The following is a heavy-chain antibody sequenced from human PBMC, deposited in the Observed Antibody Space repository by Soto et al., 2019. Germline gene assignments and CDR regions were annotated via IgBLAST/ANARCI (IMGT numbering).Heavy chain of an antibody. CDR2: ISYSGST. V-gene: IGHV4-59*01. J-gene: IGHJ4*02. CDR1: SDSISSYY. CDR3: ARGTSWQLPFGY. Sequence: PSETLSLTCTVSSDSISSYYWSWIRQPPGKRLEWIGYISYSGSTDYNPSLKSRVTISGDTSKNQSSLKVSSVTAADTAVYYCARGTSWQLPFGYWGQGTLVTVSS. D-gene: IGHD6-13*01.